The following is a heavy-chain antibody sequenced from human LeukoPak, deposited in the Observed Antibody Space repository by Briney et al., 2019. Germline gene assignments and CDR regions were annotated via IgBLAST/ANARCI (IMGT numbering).Heavy chain of an antibody. Sequence: SETLSFTCTVSGGSISSYYWSWIRQPPGKGLEWIGYIYYSGSTNYNPSLKSRVTISVDTSKNQFSLKLSSVTAADTAVYYCARVKTYYYGSGTPNWFDPWGQGTLVTVSS. CDR2: IYYSGST. J-gene: IGHJ5*02. CDR3: ARVKTYYYGSGTPNWFDP. V-gene: IGHV4-59*01. CDR1: GGSISSYY. D-gene: IGHD3-10*01.